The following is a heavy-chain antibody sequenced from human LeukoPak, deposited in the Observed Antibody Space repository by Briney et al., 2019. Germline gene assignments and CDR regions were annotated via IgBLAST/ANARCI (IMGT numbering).Heavy chain of an antibody. J-gene: IGHJ4*02. CDR1: GFTFSSYG. D-gene: IGHD6-13*01. CDR3: ARGPATSIAAAGYFDY. CDR2: IWYDGSNK. V-gene: IGHV3-33*01. Sequence: GGSLRLSCAASGFTFSSYGMHWVRQAPGKGLEWVAVIWYDGSNKYYADSVKGRFTISRDNSKNTLYLQMNSLRAEDTAVYYCARGPATSIAAAGYFDYWGQGTLVTVSS.